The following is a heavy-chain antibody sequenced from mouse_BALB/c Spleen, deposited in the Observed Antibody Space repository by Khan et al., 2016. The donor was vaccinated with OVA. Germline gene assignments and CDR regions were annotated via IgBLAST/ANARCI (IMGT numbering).Heavy chain of an antibody. Sequence: EVQLVESGPGLVKPSQSLSLTCTVTGYSITSDYAWNWIRQFPGNKLEWMGYISYSGSTSYTPSLKSRISITRDTSKNQFLLHLKSVTTEDTATYYCARSLYYSYGYGLDYWGRGTSVTVSS. J-gene: IGHJ4*01. D-gene: IGHD2-14*01. CDR1: GYSITSDYA. CDR3: ARSLYYSYGYGLDY. CDR2: ISYSGST. V-gene: IGHV3-2*02.